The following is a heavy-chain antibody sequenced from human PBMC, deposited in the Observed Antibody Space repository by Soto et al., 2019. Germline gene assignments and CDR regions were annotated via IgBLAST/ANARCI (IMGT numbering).Heavy chain of an antibody. CDR2: ISSSSRTI. J-gene: IGHJ4*02. D-gene: IGHD2-2*01. CDR1: GFTFSSHN. CDR3: ARDLRYCSSATCYGFDY. V-gene: IGHV3-48*01. Sequence: GGSLRLSCAASGFTFSSHNMNWVRQAPGKGLEWVSHISSSSRTIYYAESVKGRFTISRDNAKNSLYLQMNSLRAEDTAVYYCARDLRYCSSATCYGFDYWGRGTLVTVDS.